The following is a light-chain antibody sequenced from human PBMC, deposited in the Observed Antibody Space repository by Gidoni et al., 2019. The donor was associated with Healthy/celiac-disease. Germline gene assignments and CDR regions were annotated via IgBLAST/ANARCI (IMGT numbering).Light chain of an antibody. CDR1: QSLLHSNGYNY. CDR3: MQALQTLGS. J-gene: IGKJ1*01. Sequence: SVMTQSPLSLPVTPGEPASISCRSSQSLLHSNGYNYLVWYLQKPGQSPQLLIYLGSNRASGVPDRFSGSGSGTDFTLKISRVEAEDVGFYYCMQALQTLGSFGQGTKVEIK. V-gene: IGKV2-28*01. CDR2: LGS.